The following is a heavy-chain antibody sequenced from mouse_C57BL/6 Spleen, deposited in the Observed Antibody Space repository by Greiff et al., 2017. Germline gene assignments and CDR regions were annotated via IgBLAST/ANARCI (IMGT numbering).Heavy chain of an antibody. J-gene: IGHJ4*01. V-gene: IGHV5-17*01. CDR1: GFTFSDYG. CDR2: ISSGSSTI. Sequence: DVKLVESGGGLVKPGGSLKLSCAASGFTFSDYGMHWVRQAPEKGLEWVAYISSGSSTIYYADTVKGRFTISRDNAKNTLFLQMTSLRSEDTAMYYCADGYYPFFYAMDYWGQGTSVTVSS. D-gene: IGHD2-3*01. CDR3: ADGYYPFFYAMDY.